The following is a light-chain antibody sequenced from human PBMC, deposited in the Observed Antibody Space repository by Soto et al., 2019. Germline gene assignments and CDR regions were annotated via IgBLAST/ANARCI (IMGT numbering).Light chain of an antibody. CDR3: QQYGSSLTWT. Sequence: EVVLTQSPGTVSLSPGERVTLSCRASQSVMSNYLAWYQQRPGQAPRLLIYAASSRATGIPDRFSGSGSGTDFTLSISSLEPEYFAVYYCQQYGSSLTWTFGQGTKVEMK. CDR1: QSVMSNY. CDR2: AAS. J-gene: IGKJ1*01. V-gene: IGKV3-20*01.